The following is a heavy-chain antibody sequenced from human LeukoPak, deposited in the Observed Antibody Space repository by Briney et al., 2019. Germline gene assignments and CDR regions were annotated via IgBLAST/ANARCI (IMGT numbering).Heavy chain of an antibody. CDR3: SGGGSIEVTGY. Sequence: GGSLRLSCVASGFTFSSYWMNWVRQAPGKGLVWVSQINSDGSDTTYADSVKGRFTISRDNDKNTLYLQMNSLRAEDTAVYYCSGGGSIEVTGYWGQGTLVTVSS. CDR2: INSDGSDT. CDR1: GFTFSSYW. D-gene: IGHD2-21*02. J-gene: IGHJ4*02. V-gene: IGHV3-74*01.